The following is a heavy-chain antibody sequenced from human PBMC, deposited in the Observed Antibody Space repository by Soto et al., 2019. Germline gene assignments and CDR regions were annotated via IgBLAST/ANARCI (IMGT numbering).Heavy chain of an antibody. V-gene: IGHV3-33*01. Sequence: PGGSLRLSCAASGFTFSSYGMHWVRQAPGKGLEWVAVIWYDGSNKYYADSVKGRFTISRDNSKNTLYLQMNSLRAEDTAVYYCARDHIRSEPYDFWSGYPVGFDYWGQGTLVTVSS. CDR1: GFTFSSYG. CDR2: IWYDGSNK. D-gene: IGHD3-3*01. CDR3: ARDHIRSEPYDFWSGYPVGFDY. J-gene: IGHJ4*02.